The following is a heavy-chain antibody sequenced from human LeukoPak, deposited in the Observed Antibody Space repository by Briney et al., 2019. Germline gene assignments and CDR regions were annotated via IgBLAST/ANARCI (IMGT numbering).Heavy chain of an antibody. D-gene: IGHD3-10*01. Sequence: SETLSLTCTVSGGSIGSYYWSWIRQPPGKGLEWIAYLFYSGSTDYNPSLESRVTISVDTSKNQFSLKLRSVTAADTAVYYCATVAVIRGVTYFDYWDQGTLVTVSS. J-gene: IGHJ4*02. CDR1: GGSIGSYY. CDR2: LFYSGST. V-gene: IGHV4-59*01. CDR3: ATVAVIRGVTYFDY.